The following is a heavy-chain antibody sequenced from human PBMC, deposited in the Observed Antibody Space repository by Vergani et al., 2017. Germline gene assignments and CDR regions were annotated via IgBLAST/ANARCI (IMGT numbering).Heavy chain of an antibody. CDR2: INPSGGHT. V-gene: IGHV1-46*03. D-gene: IGHD3-9*01. J-gene: IGHJ4*02. CDR3: SRGDDGILTGYRY. CDR1: GYTFSNYY. Sequence: QVQVVQSGAEVKKSGASVKVSCKTSGYTFSNYYMHWVRQAPGQGLEWMGIINPSGGHTNYAQKFQGRVTMTRDTSTSTVYMELSSLRSEDTAICYCSRGDDGILTGYRYWGQGTLVTVSA.